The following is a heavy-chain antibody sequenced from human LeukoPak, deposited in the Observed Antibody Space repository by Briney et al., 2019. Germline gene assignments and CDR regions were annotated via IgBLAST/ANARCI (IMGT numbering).Heavy chain of an antibody. D-gene: IGHD2-2*03. V-gene: IGHV3-21*01. CDR3: ARLDIVVVPAAYYYGMDV. Sequence: HPGGSLRLSCAASGFTFSSYSMNWVRQAPGKGLEWVSSISSSSSYIYYADSVKGRFTISRDNAKNSLYLQMNSLRAEDTAVYYCARLDIVVVPAAYYYGMDVWGQGTTVTVSS. CDR1: GFTFSSYS. J-gene: IGHJ6*02. CDR2: ISSSSSYI.